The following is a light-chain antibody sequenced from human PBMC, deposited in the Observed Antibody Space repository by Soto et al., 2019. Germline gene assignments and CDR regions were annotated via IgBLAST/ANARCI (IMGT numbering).Light chain of an antibody. CDR1: QNVGRY. J-gene: IGKJ4*01. V-gene: IGKV3-11*01. Sequence: EIVLTPSPATLSLSPGDRATISCLASQNVGRYLAWYQQKPGQAPRLLIFDASNRATGIPAGFSVSGSGTDFSLTISSLEPEDFAVYYCQRRSTWPLTFGGGTKVDIK. CDR2: DAS. CDR3: QRRSTWPLT.